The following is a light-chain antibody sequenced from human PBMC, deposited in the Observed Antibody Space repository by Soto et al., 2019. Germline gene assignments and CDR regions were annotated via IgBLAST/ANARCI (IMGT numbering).Light chain of an antibody. CDR3: QQSYSPPPVT. CDR1: PSISTY. J-gene: IGKJ5*01. Sequence: DIQMTQSPSSLSASVGDRVTITCRASPSISTYLNWYHQKPGKAPKLLIYAASSLQSGVPSRFSGSGSGTDFTLTISSLQPEDFATYYCQQSYSPPPVTFGQGTRLEIK. V-gene: IGKV1-39*01. CDR2: AAS.